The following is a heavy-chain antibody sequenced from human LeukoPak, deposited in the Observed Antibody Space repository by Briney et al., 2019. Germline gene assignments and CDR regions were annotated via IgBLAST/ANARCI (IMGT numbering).Heavy chain of an antibody. Sequence: PSETLSLTCAVSGGSFSGYYWSWIRQPPGKGLEWIGEINHSGSTNYNPSLKSRVTISVDTSKNQFSLKLSSVTAADTAVYYCARWASSSWYIYYFDYWGQGTLVTVSS. CDR2: INHSGST. J-gene: IGHJ4*02. V-gene: IGHV4-34*01. CDR1: GGSFSGYY. CDR3: ARWASSSWYIYYFDY. D-gene: IGHD6-13*01.